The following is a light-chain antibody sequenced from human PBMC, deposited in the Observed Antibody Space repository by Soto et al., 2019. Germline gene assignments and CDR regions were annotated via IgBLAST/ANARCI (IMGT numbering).Light chain of an antibody. CDR2: GAS. CDR3: QQYDRPPIT. V-gene: IGKV3-20*01. Sequence: EVVLTQSPGTLSLSPVETATLSCRSTQTLSRSWLAWYQHKPGQAPRLLVSGASRRATGIPDRFSGGGAGTDFTLTISRLEPEDSGLYYCQQYDRPPITFGQGTRREIK. J-gene: IGKJ5*01. CDR1: QTLSRSW.